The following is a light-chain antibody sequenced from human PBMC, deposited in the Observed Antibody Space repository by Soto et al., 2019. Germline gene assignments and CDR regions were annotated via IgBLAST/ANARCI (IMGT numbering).Light chain of an antibody. CDR1: ESISSY. V-gene: IGKV1-39*01. CDR2: AAS. J-gene: IGKJ1*01. CDR3: QQSYSTPRT. Sequence: DIQMTQSPSSLSASVGDRVSNTCRASESISSYFNWYQQKPGKAPKLLIYAASSLQSGVPSRFSRSGSGTDFTLTISSLQPEDFATYYCQQSYSTPRTFGQGTKVDIK.